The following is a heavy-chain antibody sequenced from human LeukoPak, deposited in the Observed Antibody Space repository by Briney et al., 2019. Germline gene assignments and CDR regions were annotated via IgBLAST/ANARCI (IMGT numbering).Heavy chain of an antibody. Sequence: ASVKVSCKASGYTFTGYYMHWVRQAPGQGLEWMGWINPNTGGTNHVQKFQGRVTMTTDTSTSTAYMELSSLRSDDTAVYYCARPYYESSGLYVDAFDIWGQGTMVTVSS. CDR3: ARPYYESSGLYVDAFDI. CDR2: INPNTGGT. D-gene: IGHD3-22*01. CDR1: GYTFTGYY. V-gene: IGHV1-2*02. J-gene: IGHJ3*02.